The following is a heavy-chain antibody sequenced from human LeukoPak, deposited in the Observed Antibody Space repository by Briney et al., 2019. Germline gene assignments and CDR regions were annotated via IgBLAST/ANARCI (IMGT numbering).Heavy chain of an antibody. J-gene: IGHJ4*02. CDR1: GFTFSSYS. CDR3: ARAPSGSYYWELDY. CDR2: ISSSSSTI. Sequence: GGSLRLSCAASGFTFSSYSMNWVRQAPGKGLEWVSYISSSSSTIYYADSVKGRFTISRDNAKNSLYLQMNSLRAEDTAVYYCARAPSGSYYWELDYWGQGTLVTVSS. V-gene: IGHV3-48*01. D-gene: IGHD1-26*01.